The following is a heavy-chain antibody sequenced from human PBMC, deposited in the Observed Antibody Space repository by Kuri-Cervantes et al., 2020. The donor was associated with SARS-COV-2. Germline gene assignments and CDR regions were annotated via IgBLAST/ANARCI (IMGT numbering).Heavy chain of an antibody. D-gene: IGHD3-10*01. CDR1: GYTFTGYY. V-gene: IGHV1-2*02. CDR3: ARDPGFGELLYPSYYYYYYMDV. Sequence: ASVKVSCKASGYTFTGYYMHWVRQAPGQGLEWMGWINPNSGGTNYAQKFQGRVTMTRDTSISTAYMELSRLRSDDTAVYYCARDPGFGELLYPSYYYYYYMDVWGKGTTVTVSS. CDR2: INPNSGGT. J-gene: IGHJ6*03.